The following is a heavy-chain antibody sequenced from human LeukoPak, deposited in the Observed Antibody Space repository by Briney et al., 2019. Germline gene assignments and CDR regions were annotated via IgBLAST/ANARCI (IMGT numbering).Heavy chain of an antibody. CDR2: ISGGGST. CDR3: AKVHYYDSSGYYYYYYGMDV. CDR1: GFTFSSYG. J-gene: IGHJ6*02. V-gene: IGHV3-23*01. Sequence: PGGSLRLSCAASGFTFSSYGMHWVRQAPGKGLEWVSGISGGGSTYYADSVKGRSTISRDNSKNTLYLQMNSLRAEDTAVYYCAKVHYYDSSGYYYYYYGMDVWGQGTTVTVSS. D-gene: IGHD3-22*01.